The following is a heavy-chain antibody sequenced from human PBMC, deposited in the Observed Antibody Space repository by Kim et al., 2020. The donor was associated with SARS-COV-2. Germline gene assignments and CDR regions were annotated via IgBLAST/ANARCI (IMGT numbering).Heavy chain of an antibody. D-gene: IGHD3-22*01. CDR3: ASNPLRGGYYSLDY. CDR2: ISSSGSTI. CDR1: GFTFSDYY. Sequence: GGSLRLSCAASGFTFSDYYMSWIRQAPGKGLEWVSYISSSGSTIYYADSVKGRFTISRDNAKNSLYLQMNSLRAEDTAVYYCASNPLRGGYYSLDYWGQGTLVTVSS. J-gene: IGHJ4*02. V-gene: IGHV3-11*04.